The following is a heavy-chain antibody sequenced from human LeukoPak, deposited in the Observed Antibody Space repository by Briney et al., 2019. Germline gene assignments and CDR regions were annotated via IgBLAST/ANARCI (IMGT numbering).Heavy chain of an antibody. Sequence: GGSLRLSCTASGFTFGDYAMSWVRQAPGKGLEGVAFIRYDGSNKYYADSVKGRFTISRDNSKNTLYLQMNSLRAEDTAVYYCAKAKSYYFDYWGQGTLVTVSS. CDR2: IRYDGSNK. J-gene: IGHJ4*02. CDR3: AKAKSYYFDY. V-gene: IGHV3-30*02. CDR1: GFTFGDYA.